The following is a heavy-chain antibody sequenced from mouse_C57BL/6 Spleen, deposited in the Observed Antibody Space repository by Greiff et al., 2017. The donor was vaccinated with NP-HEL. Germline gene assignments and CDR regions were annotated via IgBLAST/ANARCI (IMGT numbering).Heavy chain of an antibody. Sequence: VQLKESGPGLVKPSQSLSLTCSVTGYSITSGYYWNWIRQFPGNKLEWMGYISYDGSNNYNPSLKNRISITRDTSKNQFFLKLNSVTTEDTATYYCARDLLLRLEGYAMDYWGQGTSVTVSS. V-gene: IGHV3-6*01. CDR1: GYSITSGYY. J-gene: IGHJ4*01. D-gene: IGHD1-1*01. CDR2: ISYDGSN. CDR3: ARDLLLRLEGYAMDY.